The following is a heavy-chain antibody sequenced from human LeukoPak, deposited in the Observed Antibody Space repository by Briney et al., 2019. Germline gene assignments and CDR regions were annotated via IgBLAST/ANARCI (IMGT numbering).Heavy chain of an antibody. Sequence: SETLSLTCTVSGGSISSGGYYWSWIRQHPGKGLEWIGYIYYSGSTYYNPFLKSRVTISVDTSKNQFSLKLSSVTAADTAVYYCARGFSTPSLDYDSSVVDYWGQGTLVTVSS. V-gene: IGHV4-31*03. CDR3: ARGFSTPSLDYDSSVVDY. D-gene: IGHD3-22*01. J-gene: IGHJ4*02. CDR2: IYYSGST. CDR1: GGSISSGGYY.